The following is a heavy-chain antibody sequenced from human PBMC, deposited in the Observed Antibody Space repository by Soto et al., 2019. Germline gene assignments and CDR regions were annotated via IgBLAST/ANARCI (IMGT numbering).Heavy chain of an antibody. CDR3: ARFSAYDFWSGYYPGYYFDY. J-gene: IGHJ4*02. CDR2: IYHSGST. D-gene: IGHD3-3*01. Sequence: QVQLQESGPGLVKPSGTLSLTCAVSGGSISSSNWWSWVRQPPGKGLEWIGEIYHSGSTNYNPSLKRRVTIAVDKSKNQFSLKLSSVTAADTAVYYCARFSAYDFWSGYYPGYYFDYWGQGTLVTVSS. V-gene: IGHV4-4*02. CDR1: GGSISSSNW.